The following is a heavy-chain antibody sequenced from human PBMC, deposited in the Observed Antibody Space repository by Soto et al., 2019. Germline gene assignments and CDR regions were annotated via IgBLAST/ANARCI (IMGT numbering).Heavy chain of an antibody. CDR2: INHSGST. J-gene: IGHJ5*02. CDR3: ARGMTMVRGANLNWFDP. Sequence: QVQLQQWGAGLLKPSETLSLTCAVYGGSFSGYYWSWIRQPPGKGLEWIGEINHSGSTNYNPSLKSRVTISVDTSKNQFSLKLSSVTAADTAVYYCARGMTMVRGANLNWFDPWGQGTLVTVSS. CDR1: GGSFSGYY. V-gene: IGHV4-34*01. D-gene: IGHD3-10*01.